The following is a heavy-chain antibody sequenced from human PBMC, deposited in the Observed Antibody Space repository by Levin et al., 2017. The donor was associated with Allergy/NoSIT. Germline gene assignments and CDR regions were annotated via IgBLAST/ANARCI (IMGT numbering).Heavy chain of an antibody. J-gene: IGHJ6*02. CDR2: INTNTGNP. D-gene: IGHD6-13*01. Sequence: ASVKVSCKASGYTFTSYAMNWVRQAPGQGLEWMGWINTNTGNPTYAQGFTGRFVFSLDTSVSTAYLQISSLKAEDTAVYYCARDLTGYSSSWGGYYYYYGMDVWGQGTTVTVSS. CDR1: GYTFTSYA. CDR3: ARDLTGYSSSWGGYYYYYGMDV. V-gene: IGHV7-4-1*02.